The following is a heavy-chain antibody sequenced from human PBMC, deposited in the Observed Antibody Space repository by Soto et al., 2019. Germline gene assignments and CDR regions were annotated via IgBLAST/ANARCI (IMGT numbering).Heavy chain of an antibody. J-gene: IGHJ4*02. CDR2: INPSGGST. D-gene: IGHD3-22*01. CDR1: GYTFTTYY. V-gene: IGHV1-46*01. CDR3: ARGLIYDSSGYYFDY. Sequence: QVQLVQSGAEVKKPGASVKVSCKASGYTFTTYYMHWVRQAPGQGLEWMGIINPSGGSTRYAQKFQGRLTMTRDTSTSTVYMELSSLKSEDTAVYYCARGLIYDSSGYYFDYWGQGTLVTVSS.